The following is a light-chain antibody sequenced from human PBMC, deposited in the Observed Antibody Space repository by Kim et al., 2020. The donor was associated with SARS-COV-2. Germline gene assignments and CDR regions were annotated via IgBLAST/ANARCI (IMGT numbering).Light chain of an antibody. Sequence: RKTVTISCTGSSGSIASNYVQWYQQRPGSAPTTVIYVHNQRPSGVPDRFSGSIDSSSNSASLTISGLTTEDEADYYCQSYDSTTLWVFGGGTKLTVL. CDR1: SGSIASNY. J-gene: IGLJ3*02. CDR3: QSYDSTTLWV. CDR2: VHN. V-gene: IGLV6-57*02.